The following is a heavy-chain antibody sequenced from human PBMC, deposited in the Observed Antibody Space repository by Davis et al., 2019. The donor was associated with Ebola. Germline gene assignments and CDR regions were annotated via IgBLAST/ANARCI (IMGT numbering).Heavy chain of an antibody. J-gene: IGHJ4*02. CDR3: ARGGRYPGL. CDR1: EFTFSDYW. V-gene: IGHV3-74*01. Sequence: GESLKISCAASEFTFSDYWMHWVRQAPGKGLVWVSRISGDGSITTYADSVKGRFTISRDNAKNSLYLQMNSLRAEDTAVYYCARGGRYPGLWGQGALVTVSS. CDR2: ISGDGSIT. D-gene: IGHD3-9*01.